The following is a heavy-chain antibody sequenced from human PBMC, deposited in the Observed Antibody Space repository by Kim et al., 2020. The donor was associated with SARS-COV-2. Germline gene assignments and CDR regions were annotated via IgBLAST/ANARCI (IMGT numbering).Heavy chain of an antibody. CDR2: IGTAGDT. J-gene: IGHJ4*02. D-gene: IGHD2-2*01. CDR1: GFTFSSYD. Sequence: GGSLRLSCAASGFTFSSYDMHWVRQATGKGLEWVSAIGTAGDTYYPGSVKGRFTISRENAKNSLYLQMNSLRAGDTAVYYCARAPSGEYQLGDWGQGTLVTVSS. V-gene: IGHV3-13*01. CDR3: ARAPSGEYQLGD.